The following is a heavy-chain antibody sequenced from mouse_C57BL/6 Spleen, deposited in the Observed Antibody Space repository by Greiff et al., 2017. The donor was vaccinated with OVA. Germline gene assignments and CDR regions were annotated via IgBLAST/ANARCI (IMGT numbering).Heavy chain of an antibody. CDR1: GFTFSSYA. J-gene: IGHJ4*01. V-gene: IGHV5-9-1*02. Sequence: DVQLVESGEGLVKPGGSLKLSCAASGFTFSSYAMSWVRQTPEKRLEWVAYISSGGDYIYYADTVKGRFTISRDNARNTLYLQMSSLKSEDTAMYYCTRERYGSSSMDYWGQGTSVTVSS. D-gene: IGHD1-1*01. CDR3: TRERYGSSSMDY. CDR2: ISSGGDYI.